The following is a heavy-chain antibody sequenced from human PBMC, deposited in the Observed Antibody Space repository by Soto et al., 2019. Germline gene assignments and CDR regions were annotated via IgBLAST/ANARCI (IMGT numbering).Heavy chain of an antibody. J-gene: IGHJ4*02. CDR1: GFTFSSYA. CDR2: ISYDGSNK. V-gene: IGHV3-30-3*01. D-gene: IGHD5-18*01. CDR3: ARGGGVDTAMVD. Sequence: QVQRVESGGGVVQPGRSLRLSCAAAGFTFSSYAMHLVRQSPGKGLEWVAVISYDGSNKYYADSVKGRFTISRDNSKHRMYMQMYSFIAEDTAVDYCARGGGVDTAMVDWGQGTLVTVSS.